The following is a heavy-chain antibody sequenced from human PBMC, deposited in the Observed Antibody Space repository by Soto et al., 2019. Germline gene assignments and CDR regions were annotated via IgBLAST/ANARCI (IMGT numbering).Heavy chain of an antibody. J-gene: IGHJ5*02. D-gene: IGHD1-26*01. V-gene: IGHV5-51*01. CDR3: ARQVGARRRNWFDP. Sequence: GESLKISCKGSGYSFPTYWIAWVRQMPGKGLEWMGIIYPGDSDTTYSPSFQGQVTISADKSITTSYLQWSSLKASDTAMYYCARQVGARRRNWFDPWGQGTLVTVSS. CDR2: IYPGDSDT. CDR1: GYSFPTYW.